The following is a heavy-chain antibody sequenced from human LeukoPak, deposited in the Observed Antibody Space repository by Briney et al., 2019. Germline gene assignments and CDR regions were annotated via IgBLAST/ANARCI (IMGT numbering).Heavy chain of an antibody. J-gene: IGHJ4*02. D-gene: IGHD2-15*01. CDR1: GGSISSSSYY. Sequence: SETLSLTCTVSGGSISSSSYYWGWIRRPPGKGLEWIGSIYYSGSTYYNPSLKSRVTISVDTSKNQFSLKLSSVTAADTAVYYCARDYDRSGGSLDYWGQGTLVTVSS. CDR3: ARDYDRSGGSLDY. CDR2: IYYSGST. V-gene: IGHV4-39*07.